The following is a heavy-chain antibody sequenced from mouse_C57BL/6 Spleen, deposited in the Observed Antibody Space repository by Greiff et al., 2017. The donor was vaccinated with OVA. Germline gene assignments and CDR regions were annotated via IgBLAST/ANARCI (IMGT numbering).Heavy chain of an antibody. CDR2: IYPGDGDP. V-gene: IGHV1-82*01. CDR1: GYAFSSSW. CDR3: ASLKAWFAY. J-gene: IGHJ3*01. Sequence: QVQLQQSGPELVKPGASVKISCKASGYAFSSSWMNWVKQRPGKGLEWIGRIYPGDGDPNYNGKFKGKATLTADKSSSTAYIQLSSLTSEDSAVYFCASLKAWFAYWGQGTLVTVSA.